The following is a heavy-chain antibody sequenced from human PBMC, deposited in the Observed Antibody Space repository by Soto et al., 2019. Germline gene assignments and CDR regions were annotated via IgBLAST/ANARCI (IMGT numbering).Heavy chain of an antibody. Sequence: IQLVQSGAELKKPGASVQVSCKAFGYPSVDFAFNWIRQAPGQGPEWIGWITPSTGNTNYAQKLQGRLTLTTNTSTGTGQLMLRGLRSDDTAMYYCARLQVNYYDSSVWFFSDRWGQRSLVTVSS. CDR3: ARLQVNYYDSSVWFFSDR. CDR2: ITPSTGNT. D-gene: IGHD3-22*01. V-gene: IGHV1-18*01. CDR1: GYPSVDFA. J-gene: IGHJ5*02.